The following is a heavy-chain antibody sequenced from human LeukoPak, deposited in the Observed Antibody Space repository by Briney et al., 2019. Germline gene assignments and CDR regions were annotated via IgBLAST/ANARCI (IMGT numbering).Heavy chain of an antibody. J-gene: IGHJ3*02. CDR3: AREYGSSGYYFGNDAFDI. D-gene: IGHD3-22*01. Sequence: SETLSLTCTVSGGSISRYYWSWIRQPPGKGLEWIGYIYYSGSTNYNPSLKSRVTISVDTSKNQFSLKLSSVTAADTAVYYCAREYGSSGYYFGNDAFDIWGQGTMVTVSS. V-gene: IGHV4-59*01. CDR2: IYYSGST. CDR1: GGSISRYY.